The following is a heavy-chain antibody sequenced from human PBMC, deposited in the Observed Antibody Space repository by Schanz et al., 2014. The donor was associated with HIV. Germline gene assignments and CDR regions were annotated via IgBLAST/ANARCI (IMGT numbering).Heavy chain of an antibody. CDR1: GFSFSDYH. CDR2: ISYDGRNK. Sequence: QVQLVESGGDLVKPGGSLRLSCTASGFSFSDYHMSWIRQAPGKGLEWVAVISYDGRNKYYADSVKGRFTISRDNGKNSLFLQMNSLRAEDTAVYYCARLRGFLWFGDHPYSFDYWGQGTLVTVSS. J-gene: IGHJ4*02. CDR3: ARLRGFLWFGDHPYSFDY. D-gene: IGHD3-10*01. V-gene: IGHV3-11*01.